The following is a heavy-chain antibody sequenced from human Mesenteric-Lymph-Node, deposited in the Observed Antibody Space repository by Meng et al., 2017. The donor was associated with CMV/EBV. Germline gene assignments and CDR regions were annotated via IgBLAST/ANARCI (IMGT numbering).Heavy chain of an antibody. CDR2: ISYDGSNK. V-gene: IGHV3-30*04. J-gene: IGHJ6*02. D-gene: IGHD3-10*01. CDR3: ARSFGREYYYGMDV. CDR1: GFTFSSYA. Sequence: GESLKISCAASGFTFSSYAVHWVRQAPGKGLEWVAVISYDGSNKYYADSVKGRFTISRDNSKNTLYLQMNSLRAEDTAVYYCARSFGREYYYGMDVWGQGTTVTVSS.